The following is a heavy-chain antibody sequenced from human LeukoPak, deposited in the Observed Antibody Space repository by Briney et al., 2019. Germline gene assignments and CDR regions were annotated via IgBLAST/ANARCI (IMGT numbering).Heavy chain of an antibody. CDR1: GFTFSSYS. V-gene: IGHV3-21*01. CDR3: ARDRGIAVAGEFDY. CDR2: ISSSSSYI. J-gene: IGHJ4*02. Sequence: GGSLRLSCAASGFTFSSYSMNWVRQAPGKGLEWVSSISSSSSYIYYADSVKGRFTISRDNAKNPLYLQMNSLRAEDTAVYYCARDRGIAVAGEFDYWGQGTLVTVSS. D-gene: IGHD6-19*01.